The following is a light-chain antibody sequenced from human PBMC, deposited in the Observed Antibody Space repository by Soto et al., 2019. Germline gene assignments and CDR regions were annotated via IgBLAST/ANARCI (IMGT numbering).Light chain of an antibody. Sequence: QCALTQPASVSGSPGQSITISCTGTSSDVGAYKYVSWYQQHPGKVPKLIIYGVSNRPSGVSNRFSGSKSGNTAFLTISGLQPEDEADYYCSSFTGTTTLDVFGTGTKVTVL. J-gene: IGLJ1*01. CDR2: GVS. CDR3: SSFTGTTTLDV. CDR1: SSDVGAYKY. V-gene: IGLV2-14*03.